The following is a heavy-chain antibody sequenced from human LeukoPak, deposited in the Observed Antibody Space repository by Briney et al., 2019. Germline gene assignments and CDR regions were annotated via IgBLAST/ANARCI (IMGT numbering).Heavy chain of an antibody. CDR2: INGDGSIT. J-gene: IGHJ4*02. D-gene: IGHD6-19*01. CDR1: GFTFTGYW. CDR3: VRDRGSSGWYVFDY. Sequence: GGSLRLSCAAPGFTFTGYWMHWVRQAPGKGLVWVSRINGDGSITTYADSVKGRFTISRDNAKNTLYLQMNSLRAEDMAVYYCVRDRGSSGWYVFDYWGQGTLVTVSS. V-gene: IGHV3-74*01.